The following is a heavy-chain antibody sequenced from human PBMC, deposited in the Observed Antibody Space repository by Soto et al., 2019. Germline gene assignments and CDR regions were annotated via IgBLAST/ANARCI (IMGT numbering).Heavy chain of an antibody. CDR2: ISSTRSYI. CDR3: ARANAGGVDFVSVYRYACEY. J-gene: IGHJ4*02. Sequence: GGSLRLSCSASGFIFSTYGMNWVRQSPGKGLEWVSSISSTRSYIYYADSVRGRFTISRDNAKELLFLQINSLRAYDTSVYYSARANAGGVDFVSVYRYACEYWGRGSKVTVSS. V-gene: IGHV3-21*01. CDR1: GFIFSTYG. D-gene: IGHD3-16*02.